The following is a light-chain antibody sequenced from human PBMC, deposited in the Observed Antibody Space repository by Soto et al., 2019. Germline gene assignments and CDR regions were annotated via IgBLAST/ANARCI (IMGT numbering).Light chain of an antibody. V-gene: IGKV1-13*02. CDR3: QQFNTYPIT. J-gene: IGKJ5*01. Sequence: AIQLTQSLSSLSASVGDRVTITCRASQDIRGALAWYQQKPGKAPKFLIFDVSTLQSGVPSRFSGSGSGTDFTLTISSLKTEDFGTYYCQQFNTYPITFGQGTRLEIK. CDR2: DVS. CDR1: QDIRGA.